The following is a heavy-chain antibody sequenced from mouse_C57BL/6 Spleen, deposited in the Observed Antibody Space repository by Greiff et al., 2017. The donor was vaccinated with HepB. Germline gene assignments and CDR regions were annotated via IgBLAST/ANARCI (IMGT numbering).Heavy chain of an antibody. D-gene: IGHD2-4*01. V-gene: IGHV1-69*01. CDR2: IDPSDSYT. J-gene: IGHJ3*01. CDR3: ARGGYYDYDGGFAY. CDR1: GYTFTSYW. Sequence: QVQLQQPGAELVMPGASVKLSCKASGYTFTSYWMHWVKQRPGQGLEWIGEIDPSDSYTNYNQKFKGKSTLTVDKSSSTAYMQLSSLTSEDSAVYYCARGGYYDYDGGFAYLGQGTLVTVSA.